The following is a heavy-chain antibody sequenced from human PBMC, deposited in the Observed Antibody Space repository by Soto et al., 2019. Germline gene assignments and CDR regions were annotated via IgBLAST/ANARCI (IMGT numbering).Heavy chain of an antibody. D-gene: IGHD3-10*01. CDR1: GFTFSSYA. CDR3: ALSSGSYYNVPLDY. J-gene: IGHJ4*02. V-gene: IGHV3-30-3*01. Sequence: GGSLTLSCAASGFTFSSYAMHWVRQAPGKGLEWVAVISYDGSNKYYADSVKGRFTISRDNSKNTLYLQMNSLRAEDTAVYYCALSSGSYYNVPLDYWGQGTLVTVSS. CDR2: ISYDGSNK.